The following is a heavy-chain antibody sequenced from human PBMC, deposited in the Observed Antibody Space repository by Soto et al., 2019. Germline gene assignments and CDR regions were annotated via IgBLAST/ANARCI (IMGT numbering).Heavy chain of an antibody. CDR1: GYSFTNYW. Sequence: GESLKISCKGSGYSFTNYWIGWVRQMPGKGLEWMGIIYPGDSDTRYSPSFQGQVTISADKSISTAYLQWSSLKASDTAMYYCARVAGIVGATHSYYYGMDVWGQGTTVTVSS. CDR3: ARVAGIVGATHSYYYGMDV. CDR2: IYPGDSDT. D-gene: IGHD1-26*01. J-gene: IGHJ6*02. V-gene: IGHV5-51*01.